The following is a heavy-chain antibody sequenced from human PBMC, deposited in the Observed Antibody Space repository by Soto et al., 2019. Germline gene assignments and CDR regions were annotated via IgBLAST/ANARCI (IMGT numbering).Heavy chain of an antibody. D-gene: IGHD4-17*01. CDR3: ARADHYGGNGWFDP. V-gene: IGHV4-30-2*01. Sequence: SEILSLTCAVSGGSISSGGYSWSWIRQPPGKGLEWIGYIYHSGSTYYNPSLKSRVTISVDRSKNQFSLKLSSVTAADTAVYYCARADHYGGNGWFDPWGQGTLVNVSS. CDR2: IYHSGST. J-gene: IGHJ5*02. CDR1: GGSISSGGYS.